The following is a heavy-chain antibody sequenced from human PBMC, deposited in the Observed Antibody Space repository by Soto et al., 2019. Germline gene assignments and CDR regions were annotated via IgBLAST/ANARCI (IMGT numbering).Heavy chain of an antibody. V-gene: IGHV1-3*05. Sequence: QVQLVQSGAEEKKPGASVKVSCKASGYTFTSYAMHWVRQAPGQRLEWMGWINAGNGNTKYSQKFQGRVTITRDTSASTAYMELTSLRSEDTAMYYCARVIAAALLLRNYYYGMDVWGQGTTVTVSS. CDR1: GYTFTSYA. D-gene: IGHD6-13*01. CDR3: ARVIAAALLLRNYYYGMDV. CDR2: INAGNGNT. J-gene: IGHJ6*02.